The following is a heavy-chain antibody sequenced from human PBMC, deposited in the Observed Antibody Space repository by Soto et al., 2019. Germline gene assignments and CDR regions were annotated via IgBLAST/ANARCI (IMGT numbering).Heavy chain of an antibody. Sequence: QITLKESGPTLVKPTQTLTLTCTFSGLSLSTSGVGVGGIRQPPGKALEWLALIYWDDDKRYSPSLKSRLTITKDTSKNQVVLTMTNMDPVDTATYYCAHSRRLSGYEYYYYYYAMDVWGQGTTVTVSS. J-gene: IGHJ6*02. CDR3: AHSRRLSGYEYYYYYYAMDV. V-gene: IGHV2-5*02. CDR2: IYWDDDK. CDR1: GLSLSTSGVG. D-gene: IGHD5-12*01.